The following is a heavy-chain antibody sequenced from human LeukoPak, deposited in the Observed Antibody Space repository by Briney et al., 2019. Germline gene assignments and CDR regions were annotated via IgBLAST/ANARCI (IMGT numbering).Heavy chain of an antibody. CDR1: GYTFIGYW. Sequence: ASVKVSCKASGYTFIGYWMHWVRQAPGQGLEWMGRIDTNGGGINYAQKFQGRVTMTRDTSISTAYMELSSLKFDDTAVYYCARDRDGGVGTIDYWGQGTLVPVSS. CDR2: IDTNGGGI. CDR3: ARDRDGGVGTIDY. V-gene: IGHV1-2*06. D-gene: IGHD3-3*01. J-gene: IGHJ4*02.